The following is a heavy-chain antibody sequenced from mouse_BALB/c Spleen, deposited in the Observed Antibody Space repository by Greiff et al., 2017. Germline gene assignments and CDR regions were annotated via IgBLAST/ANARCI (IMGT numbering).Heavy chain of an antibody. CDR1: GYTFTSYW. D-gene: IGHD1-1*01. CDR2: IDPSDSYT. J-gene: IGHJ4*01. Sequence: VQLQQPGAELVKPGASVKLSCKASGYTFTSYWMHWVKQRPGQGLEWIGEIDPSDSYTNYNQKFKGKATLTVDKSSSTAYMQLSSLTSEDSAVYYCARGTTVVAKAMDYWGQGTSVTVSS. CDR3: ARGTTVVAKAMDY. V-gene: IGHV1-69*02.